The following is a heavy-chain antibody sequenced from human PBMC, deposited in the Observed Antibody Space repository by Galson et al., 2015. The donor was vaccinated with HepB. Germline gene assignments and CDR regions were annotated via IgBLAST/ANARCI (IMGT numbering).Heavy chain of an antibody. D-gene: IGHD6-6*01. V-gene: IGHV3-30-3*01. CDR2: ISYDGTNK. J-gene: IGHJ6*02. Sequence: SLRLSCAASGFTFSSYALHWVRQAPGKGLEWVAVISYDGTNKHYAESVKGRFTISRDNSKNTLYLQMNSPRGEDTAVYHCARVPHSSSLLGYYHYGMDVWGRGTTVTVSS. CDR3: ARVPHSSSLLGYYHYGMDV. CDR1: GFTFSSYA.